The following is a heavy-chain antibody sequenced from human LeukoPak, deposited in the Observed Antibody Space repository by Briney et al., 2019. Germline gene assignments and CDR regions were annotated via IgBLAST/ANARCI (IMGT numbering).Heavy chain of an antibody. CDR2: IYYSGST. CDR1: GGSISSYY. CDR3: ARVGDCYGSPFDY. Sequence: PSETLSLTCTVSGGSISSYYWSWIRQPPGEGLEWIGYIYYSGSTNYNPSLKSRVTISVDTSKNQFSLKLSSVTAADTAVYYCARVGDCYGSPFDYWGQGTLVTVSS. J-gene: IGHJ4*02. V-gene: IGHV4-59*01. D-gene: IGHD3-10*01.